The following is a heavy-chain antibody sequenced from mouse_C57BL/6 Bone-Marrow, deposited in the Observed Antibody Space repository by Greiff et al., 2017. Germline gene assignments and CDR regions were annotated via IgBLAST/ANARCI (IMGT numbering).Heavy chain of an antibody. CDR1: GYTFTSYW. CDR3: ARVYYCYAMDY. CDR2: IYPGSGST. J-gene: IGHJ4*01. D-gene: IGHD2-1*01. Sequence: QVHVKQSGAELVKPGASVKMSCKASGYTFTSYWITWVKQRPGQGLEWIGDIYPGSGSTNYNEKFKSKATLTVDTSSSTAYMQLSSLTSEDSAVYYCARVYYCYAMDYWGQGTSVTVSS. V-gene: IGHV1-55*01.